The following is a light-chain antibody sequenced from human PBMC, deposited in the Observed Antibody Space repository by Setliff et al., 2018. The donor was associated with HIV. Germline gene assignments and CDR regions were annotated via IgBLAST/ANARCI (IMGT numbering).Light chain of an antibody. CDR1: GSAVGGYNY. CDR3: SSYTSNNSGV. J-gene: IGLJ1*01. V-gene: IGLV2-14*03. Sequence: QSALTQPASVSGSPGQSITISCAGTGSAVGGYNYVSWYQQHPGKAPKLMIYDVTNRPSGVSNRFSGSNSGNTASLTISGLQAEDEADYYCSSYTSNNSGVFGTGTKVTVL. CDR2: DVT.